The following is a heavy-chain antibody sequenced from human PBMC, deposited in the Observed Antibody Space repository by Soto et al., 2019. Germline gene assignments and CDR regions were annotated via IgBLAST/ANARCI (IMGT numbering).Heavy chain of an antibody. V-gene: IGHV4-34*01. CDR2: INHSGST. CDR1: GGSFSGYY. D-gene: IGHD6-6*01. Sequence: SETLSLTCAVYGGSFSGYYWSWIRQPPGKGLEWIGEINHSGSTNYNPSLKSRVTISVDTSKNQFSVKLGSVTAADTAVYYCAREGSSDAFDIWGQGTMVTVSS. J-gene: IGHJ3*02. CDR3: AREGSSDAFDI.